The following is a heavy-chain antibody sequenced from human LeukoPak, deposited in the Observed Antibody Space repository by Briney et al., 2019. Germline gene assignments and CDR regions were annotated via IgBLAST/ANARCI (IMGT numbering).Heavy chain of an antibody. V-gene: IGHV4-31*03. J-gene: IGHJ4*02. CDR3: ASSGYDLGHDY. CDR2: IYYSGST. Sequence: SETPSLTCTVSGGSISSGGYYWSWIRQHPGKGLEWIGYIYYSGSTYYNPSLKSRVTISVDTSKNQFSLKLSSVTAADTAVYYCASSGYDLGHDYWGQGTLVTVSS. CDR1: GGSISSGGYY. D-gene: IGHD5-12*01.